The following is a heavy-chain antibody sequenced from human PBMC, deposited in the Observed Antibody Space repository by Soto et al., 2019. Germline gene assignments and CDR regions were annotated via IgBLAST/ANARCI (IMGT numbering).Heavy chain of an antibody. CDR3: ARGWELSEGGSYYGMDV. CDR2: ISSSSSYT. Sequence: QVQLVESGGGLVKPGGSLRLSCAASGFTFSDYYMSWIRQAPGKGLEWVSYISSSSSYTNYADSVKGRFTISRDNAKNSLYRQMNSLRAEDTAVYYCARGWELSEGGSYYGMDVWGQGTTVTVSS. J-gene: IGHJ6*02. V-gene: IGHV3-11*06. CDR1: GFTFSDYY. D-gene: IGHD1-26*01.